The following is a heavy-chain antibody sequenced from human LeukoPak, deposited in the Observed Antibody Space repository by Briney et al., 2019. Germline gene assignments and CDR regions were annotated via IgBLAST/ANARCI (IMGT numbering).Heavy chain of an antibody. V-gene: IGHV4-59*01. D-gene: IGHD3-16*02. CDR2: IYYSGST. Sequence: SETLSLTCTVSGGSISSYYWSWIRQPPGKGLEWIGYIYYSGSTNYNPSLKSRVTISVDTSKNQFSLKLSSVTAADTAVYYCARGRASGGKLSSSVFDYWGQGTLVTVSS. CDR3: ARGRASGGKLSSSVFDY. J-gene: IGHJ4*02. CDR1: GGSISSYY.